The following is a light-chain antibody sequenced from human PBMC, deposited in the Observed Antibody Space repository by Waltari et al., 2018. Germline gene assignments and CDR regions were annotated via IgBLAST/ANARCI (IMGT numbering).Light chain of an antibody. J-gene: IGLJ3*02. CDR2: EVS. CDR1: SSDVGGYNY. Sequence: QSALTQPPSASGSPGQSVAISCTGTSSDVGGYNYVSWYQQHPGKAPKLIIYEVSKPPSGVPDRFSGSKSGNTASLTVAGLQADDEADYYCSSYAGSNLWVLGGGTKLTVL. V-gene: IGLV2-8*01. CDR3: SSYAGSNLWV.